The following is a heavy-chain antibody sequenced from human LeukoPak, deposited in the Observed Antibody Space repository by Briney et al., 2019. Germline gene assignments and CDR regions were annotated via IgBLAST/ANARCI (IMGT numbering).Heavy chain of an antibody. D-gene: IGHD6-19*01. CDR1: GGTFSSYA. CDR2: IIPILGIA. V-gene: IGHV1-69*04. J-gene: IGHJ4*02. CDR3: ASSIAVAGSSTFGY. Sequence: GSLVKVSCKASGGTFSSYAISWVRQAPGQGLEWMGRIIPILGIANYAQKFQGGVTITADKSTSTAYMELSSLRSEDTAVYYCASSIAVAGSSTFGYWGQGTLVTVSS.